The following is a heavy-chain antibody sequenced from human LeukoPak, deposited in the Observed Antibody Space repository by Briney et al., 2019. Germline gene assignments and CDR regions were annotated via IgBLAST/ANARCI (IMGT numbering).Heavy chain of an antibody. D-gene: IGHD1-26*01. CDR2: INTDGRIT. CDR1: GFSFRNYA. Sequence: GGSLGLSCVASGFSFRNYAIHWVRQTPGKGLEYVSVINTDGRITYYADSVKGRFTISRDNSKNTVYLQMGSLRGEDMAVYYCTRDGGSFCDFDYWGQGALVTVSS. CDR3: TRDGGSFCDFDY. J-gene: IGHJ4*02. V-gene: IGHV3-64*02.